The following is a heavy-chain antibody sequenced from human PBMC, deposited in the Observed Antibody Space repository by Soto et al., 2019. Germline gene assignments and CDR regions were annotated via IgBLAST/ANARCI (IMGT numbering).Heavy chain of an antibody. CDR3: ARDRRAYSGSSGYYGMDV. V-gene: IGHV6-1*01. J-gene: IGHJ6*02. Sequence: SQTLSLTCAISGDSVSSNSAAWNWIRQSPSRGLEWLGRTYYKSKWYNDYAVSVKSRITINPDTSKNQFSLQLNSVTPEDTAVYYCARDRRAYSGSSGYYGMDVWGQGTTVTVSS. CDR1: GDSVSSNSAA. D-gene: IGHD1-26*01. CDR2: TYYKSKWYN.